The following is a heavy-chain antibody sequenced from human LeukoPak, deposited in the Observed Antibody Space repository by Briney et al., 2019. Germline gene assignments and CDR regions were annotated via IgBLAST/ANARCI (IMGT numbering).Heavy chain of an antibody. Sequence: SETLSLTCAVYGGSFSGYYWSWIRQPPGKGLEWIGEINHSGSTNYNPSLKSRVTISVDTSKNQFSLKLSSVTAADTAVYYCARGHYGRDVWGQGTTVTVSS. CDR3: ARGHYGRDV. V-gene: IGHV4-34*01. J-gene: IGHJ6*02. CDR2: INHSGST. CDR1: GGSFSGYY.